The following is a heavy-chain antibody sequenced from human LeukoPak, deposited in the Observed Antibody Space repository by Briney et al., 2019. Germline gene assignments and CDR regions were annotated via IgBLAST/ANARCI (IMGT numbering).Heavy chain of an antibody. J-gene: IGHJ3*02. V-gene: IGHV3-33*01. CDR2: IWYDGSNK. CDR3: AREVVVIIKDAFDI. D-gene: IGHD3-22*01. Sequence: GRSLRLSCAASGFTFSSYGMHWVRQAPGKGLEWVAAIWYDGSNKYYADSVKGRFTISRDNSKNTLYLQMNSLRAEDTAVYYCAREVVVIIKDAFDIWGQGTMVTVSS. CDR1: GFTFSSYG.